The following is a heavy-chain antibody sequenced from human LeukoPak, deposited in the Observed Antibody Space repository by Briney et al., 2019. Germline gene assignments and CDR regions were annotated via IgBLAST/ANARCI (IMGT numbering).Heavy chain of an antibody. D-gene: IGHD2-15*01. CDR1: GYTLTELS. V-gene: IGHV1-24*01. CDR2: FDPEDGET. Sequence: ASVNVSCKVSGYTLTELSMHWVRQAPGKGLEWMGGFDPEDGETIYAQKFQGRVTMTEDTSTDTAYMELSSLRSEDTAVYYCATAPRIEDYMDVWGKGTTVTVSS. J-gene: IGHJ6*03. CDR3: ATAPRIEDYMDV.